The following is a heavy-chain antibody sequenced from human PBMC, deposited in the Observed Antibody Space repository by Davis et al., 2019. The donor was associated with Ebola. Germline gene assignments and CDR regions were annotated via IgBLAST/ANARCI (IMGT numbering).Heavy chain of an antibody. D-gene: IGHD1-26*01. J-gene: IGHJ4*02. Sequence: LSLTCAASGFTVSSNYMSWVRQAPGKGLAWVAVIWYDGSNKYYADSVKGRFTIPSDNSKNTLYLQMNSLRAEETAVYYCARGPQWELLPYFDYWGQGTLVTVSS. CDR2: IWYDGSNK. CDR3: ARGPQWELLPYFDY. V-gene: IGHV3-33*08. CDR1: GFTVSSNY.